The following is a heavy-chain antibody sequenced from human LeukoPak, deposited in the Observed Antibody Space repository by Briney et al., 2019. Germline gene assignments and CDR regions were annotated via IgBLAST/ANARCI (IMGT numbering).Heavy chain of an antibody. D-gene: IGHD6-13*01. Sequence: VASVKVSCKASGYTFTSYAMHWVRQAPGQRLEWMGWINAGNGNTKYSQKFQGRVTITRDTSASTAYMKLSSLRSEDTAVYYCATLEGVAAGYYWGQGTLVTVSS. J-gene: IGHJ4*02. V-gene: IGHV1-3*01. CDR2: INAGNGNT. CDR3: ATLEGVAAGYY. CDR1: GYTFTSYA.